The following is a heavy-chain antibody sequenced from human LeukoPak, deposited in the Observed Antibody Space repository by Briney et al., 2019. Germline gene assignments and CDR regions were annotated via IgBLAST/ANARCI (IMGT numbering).Heavy chain of an antibody. CDR1: GGTFSSYA. CDR2: ISGSGGST. CDR3: TKGPAAIGYFQD. Sequence: ASVKVSCKASGGTFSSYAMSWVRQAPGKGLEWVSGISGSGGSTYYVDSVRGRLTISRDNSKNTVSLQMNSLRVEDTAIYYCTKGPAAIGYFQDWGQGTLVTVSS. V-gene: IGHV3-23*01. D-gene: IGHD2-2*01. J-gene: IGHJ1*01.